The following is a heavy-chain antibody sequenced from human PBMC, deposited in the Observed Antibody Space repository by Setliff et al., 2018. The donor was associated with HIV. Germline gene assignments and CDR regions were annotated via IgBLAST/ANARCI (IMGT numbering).Heavy chain of an antibody. CDR2: LYYNGNT. J-gene: IGHJ4*02. CDR3: ATGIDNFWSGYVN. CDR1: GGSISSRY. Sequence: SETLSLTCTVSGGSISSRYWSWIRLPPGKGLGWIGTLYYNGNTNSNPSLKSRVTISGDTSKNLFSLKWTSVTPADTAVYYCATGIDNFWSGYVNWGQGTLVTVSS. V-gene: IGHV4-59*11. D-gene: IGHD3-3*01.